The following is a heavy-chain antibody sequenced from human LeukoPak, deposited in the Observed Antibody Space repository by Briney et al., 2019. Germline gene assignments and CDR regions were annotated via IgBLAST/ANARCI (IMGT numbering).Heavy chain of an antibody. CDR1: GDSVSSNSAA. V-gene: IGHV6-1*01. D-gene: IGHD3-10*01. CDR3: ARVERLLWFGELRWWFDP. CDR2: TYYRSKWYN. Sequence: SQTLSLTCAISGDSVSSNSAAWNWIRQSPSRGLEWLGRTYYRSKWYNDYAVSVKSRITINPDTSKNQFSLQLNSVTPEDTAVYYCARVERLLWFGELRWWFDPCGQGTLVTVSS. J-gene: IGHJ5*02.